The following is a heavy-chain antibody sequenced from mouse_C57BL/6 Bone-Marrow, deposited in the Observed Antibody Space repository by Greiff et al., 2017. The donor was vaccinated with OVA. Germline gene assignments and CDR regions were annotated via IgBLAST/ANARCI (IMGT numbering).Heavy chain of an antibody. J-gene: IGHJ4*01. CDR3: ARYGNDAMDY. CDR2: IYPRSGNT. V-gene: IGHV1-81*01. D-gene: IGHD2-1*01. CDR1: GYTFTSYG. Sequence: VMLVESGAELARPGASVKLSCKASGYTFTSYGISWVKQRTGQGLEWIGEIYPRSGNTYYNEKFKGKATLTADKSSSTAYMELRSLTSEDSAVYFCARYGNDAMDYWGQGTSVTVSS.